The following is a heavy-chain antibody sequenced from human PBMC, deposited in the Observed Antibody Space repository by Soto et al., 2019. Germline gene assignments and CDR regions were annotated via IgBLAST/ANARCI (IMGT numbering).Heavy chain of an antibody. CDR1: SDSISGLY. J-gene: IGHJ6*02. V-gene: IGHV4-4*07. D-gene: IGHD2-2*01. CDR3: SRVGCSNSKCYTRGMDV. CDR2: IYSSGSP. Sequence: SETLSLTCTVSSDSISGLYWTWVRQPAGKGLEWIGRIYSSGSPAYNPSLKSRVTISVDRSNNQISLELSSVTAADTAVYYCSRVGCSNSKCYTRGMDVWGQGTTVTVSS.